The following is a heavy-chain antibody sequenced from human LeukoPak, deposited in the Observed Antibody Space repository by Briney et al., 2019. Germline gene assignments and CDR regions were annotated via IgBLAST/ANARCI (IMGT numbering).Heavy chain of an antibody. Sequence: GGSLRLSCAASGFTFSTYAMNWVRQAPGRGLEWVSAISGSGGSTYCADSVKGRFTTSRDNSKNTLYLQMNSLRAEDTAVYYCAKDLAGSGSYSFDYWGQGTLVTVSS. CDR3: AKDLAGSGSYSFDY. CDR1: GFTFSTYA. D-gene: IGHD1-26*01. CDR2: ISGSGGST. V-gene: IGHV3-23*01. J-gene: IGHJ4*02.